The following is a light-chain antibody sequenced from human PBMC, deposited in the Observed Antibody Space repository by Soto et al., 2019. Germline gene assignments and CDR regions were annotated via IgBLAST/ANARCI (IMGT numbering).Light chain of an antibody. CDR3: QSYDSSLSRYV. CDR1: SSNFGAGYD. V-gene: IGLV1-40*01. Sequence: QSVLTQPHSVSGAPGQRVTISCTGGSSNFGAGYDVHWYQQLPGTAPELLIYTNTNRPSGVPDRFSGSKSGTSASLAITGLQAEDEADYYCQSYDSSLSRYVFGAGTKVTVL. CDR2: TNT. J-gene: IGLJ1*01.